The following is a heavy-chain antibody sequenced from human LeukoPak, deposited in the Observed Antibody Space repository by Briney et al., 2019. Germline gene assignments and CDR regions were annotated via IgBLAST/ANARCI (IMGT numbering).Heavy chain of an antibody. CDR1: GSPFTENS. J-gene: IGHJ4*02. CDR2: IGIDSGNT. V-gene: IGHV3-48*01. D-gene: IGHD1-1*01. CDR3: ARDHNYAFDN. Sequence: GGPLRLSCTASGSPFTENSMNGVRQAPGKGLKWISYIGIDSGNTKYADSVRGRFTISADKAKKSLYLQMNRLRVEDTAVYYCARDHNYAFDNWGQGTLVSVAS.